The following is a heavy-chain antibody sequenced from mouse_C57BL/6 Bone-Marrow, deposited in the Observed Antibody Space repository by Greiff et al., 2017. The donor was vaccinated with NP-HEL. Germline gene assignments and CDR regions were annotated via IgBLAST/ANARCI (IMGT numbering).Heavy chain of an antibody. D-gene: IGHD2-5*01. Sequence: DVQLVESGGGLVKPGGSLKLSCAASGFTFSSYTMSWVRQTPEKRLEWVATISGGGGNTYYPDSVKGRFTISRDNAKNTLYLQMSSLRSEDTALYYCARQPYYSNYGYAMDYWGQGTSVTVSS. CDR3: ARQPYYSNYGYAMDY. J-gene: IGHJ4*01. CDR1: GFTFSSYT. V-gene: IGHV5-9*01. CDR2: ISGGGGNT.